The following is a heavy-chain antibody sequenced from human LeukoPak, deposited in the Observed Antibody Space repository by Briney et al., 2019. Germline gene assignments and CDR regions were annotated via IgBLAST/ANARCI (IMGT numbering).Heavy chain of an antibody. J-gene: IGHJ3*02. CDR1: VFSFSSYW. Sequence: GSLTLSCAASVFSFSSYWMHWVRQPPGKGLVWFSRTNVDERTTTYADSVKGRSTISRDNANNTPYLQMNRPTAENTSVYYCGRGGLNAVEAFDIWGQGTLVTVCS. D-gene: IGHD6-19*01. V-gene: IGHV3-74*03. CDR2: TNVDERTT. CDR3: GRGGLNAVEAFDI.